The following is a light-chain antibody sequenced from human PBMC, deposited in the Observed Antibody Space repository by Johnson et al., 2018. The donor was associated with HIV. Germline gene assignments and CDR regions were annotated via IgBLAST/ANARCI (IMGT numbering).Light chain of an antibody. CDR1: SSNIGNNY. CDR3: AIWHSSLSAGGV. J-gene: IGLJ1*01. CDR2: DNN. Sequence: QSVLTQPPSVSAAPGQKVTISCSGSSSNIGNNYVSWYQQLPGTAPKLLIYDNNKRPSGIPDRFSGSKSATSATLGIPGLQPGDEAEYYCAIWHSSLSAGGVFGTGTKVTVL. V-gene: IGLV1-51*01.